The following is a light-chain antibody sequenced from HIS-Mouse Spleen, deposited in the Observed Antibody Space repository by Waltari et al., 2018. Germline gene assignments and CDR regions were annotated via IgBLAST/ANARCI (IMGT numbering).Light chain of an antibody. CDR1: SSDVGSYNL. Sequence: QSALTQPASVSGSPGQSITISCTGTSSDVGSYNLVSWYQTHPGKAPKLMIYEGSKRPSGVSNRFSGSKSGNTASLTISGLQAEDEADYYCCSYAGSSTSVVFGGGTKLTVL. J-gene: IGLJ2*01. CDR2: EGS. CDR3: CSYAGSSTSVV. V-gene: IGLV2-23*01.